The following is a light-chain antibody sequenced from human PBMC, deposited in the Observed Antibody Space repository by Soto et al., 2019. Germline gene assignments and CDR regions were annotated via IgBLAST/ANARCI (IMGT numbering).Light chain of an antibody. V-gene: IGLV2-14*01. CDR2: DVS. J-gene: IGLJ1*01. CDR3: NSYTTSNTRQIV. Sequence: CALTQPASVSGSPGQAITISSTGTSSDVGGYNYVSWYQQHPGKAPKFMIYDVSNRPSGVSTRFSGSKSGNTASLTISGLQAEDEADYYCNSYTTSNTRQIVFGTGTKVTVL. CDR1: SSDVGGYNY.